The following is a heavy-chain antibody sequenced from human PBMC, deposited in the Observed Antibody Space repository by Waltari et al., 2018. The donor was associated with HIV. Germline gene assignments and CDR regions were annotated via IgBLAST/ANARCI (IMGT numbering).Heavy chain of an antibody. J-gene: IGHJ2*01. Sequence: QLQLQESGAGLVKPSETLSLTCTVSGGSISSSRYYWGWIRQPPGTGLEWIGSIYYSGSTYYNPSLKSRVTISVDTSKNQFSLKLSSVTAADTAVYYCARVQTGVDTAMVNRYFDLWGRGTLVTVSS. CDR2: IYYSGST. CDR3: ARVQTGVDTAMVNRYFDL. CDR1: GGSISSSRYY. V-gene: IGHV4-39*01. D-gene: IGHD5-18*01.